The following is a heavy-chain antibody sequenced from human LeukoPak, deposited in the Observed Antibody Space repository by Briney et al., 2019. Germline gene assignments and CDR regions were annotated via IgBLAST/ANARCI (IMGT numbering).Heavy chain of an antibody. D-gene: IGHD6-6*01. CDR1: GFTFSSYG. Sequence: GGSLRLSCAASGFTFSSYGMHWVRQAPGKGLEWVAVIWYDGSNKYCADSVKGRFTISRDNSKNTLYLQMNSLRAQDTAVYYCSRAMSIAARLSAFDIWGQGTMVTVSS. J-gene: IGHJ3*02. CDR2: IWYDGSNK. CDR3: SRAMSIAARLSAFDI. V-gene: IGHV3-33*01.